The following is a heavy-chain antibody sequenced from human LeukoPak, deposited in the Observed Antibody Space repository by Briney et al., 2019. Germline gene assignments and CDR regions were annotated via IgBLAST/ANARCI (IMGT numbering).Heavy chain of an antibody. D-gene: IGHD3-3*01. Sequence: GGSLRLSCAASGFTFSSYAMHWVRQAPGKGLEWVAVISYDGSNKYYADSVKGRFTISRDNSKNTLYLQMNSLSAEDTAVYYCARVGLRFLEWLYFDYWGQGTLVTVSS. CDR2: ISYDGSNK. CDR1: GFTFSSYA. J-gene: IGHJ4*02. V-gene: IGHV3-30*01. CDR3: ARVGLRFLEWLYFDY.